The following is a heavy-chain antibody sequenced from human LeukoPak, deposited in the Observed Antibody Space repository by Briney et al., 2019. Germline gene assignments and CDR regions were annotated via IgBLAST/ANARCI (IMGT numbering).Heavy chain of an antibody. CDR2: INSDGSST. CDR1: GFTFSSYW. D-gene: IGHD2-2*01. J-gene: IGHJ5*02. CDR3: ARDPGPSYCSSTSCYAPAGWFDP. Sequence: GGSLRLSCAASGFTFSSYWMHWVRHAPGKGLVWFSRINSDGSSTSYADSVKGRFTISRDNAKNTLYLQMNSLRAEDTAVYYCARDPGPSYCSSTSCYAPAGWFDPWGQGTLVTVSS. V-gene: IGHV3-74*01.